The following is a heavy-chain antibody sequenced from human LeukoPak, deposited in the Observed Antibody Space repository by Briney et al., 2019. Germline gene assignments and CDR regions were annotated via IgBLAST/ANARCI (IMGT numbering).Heavy chain of an antibody. Sequence: SETLSLTCAVYGGSFSGYYWSWIRQPPGKGLEWIGEINHSGSTNYNPSLKSRVTISVGTSKNQFSLKLSSVTAADTAVYYCAREGGVRTSSYYYYYYGMDVWGQGTTVTVSS. D-gene: IGHD2-2*01. CDR1: GGSFSGYY. J-gene: IGHJ6*02. CDR3: AREGGVRTSSYYYYYYGMDV. V-gene: IGHV4-34*01. CDR2: INHSGST.